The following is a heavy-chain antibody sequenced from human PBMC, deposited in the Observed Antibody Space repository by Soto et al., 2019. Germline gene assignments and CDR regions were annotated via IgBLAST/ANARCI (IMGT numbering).Heavy chain of an antibody. CDR2: ITDYNGST. J-gene: IGHJ3*01. V-gene: IGHV1-18*04. Sequence: GASVKVSCKASGDTFTANYIHWVRQAPGQGFEWMGWITDYNGSTKYARKFQDRVTMTTDTSTSTAYMELRSLRSDDTAVYFCARDDFGDLWRSPDVWGQGTMVTVSS. CDR3: ARDDFGDLWRSPDV. CDR1: GDTFTANY. D-gene: IGHD4-17*01.